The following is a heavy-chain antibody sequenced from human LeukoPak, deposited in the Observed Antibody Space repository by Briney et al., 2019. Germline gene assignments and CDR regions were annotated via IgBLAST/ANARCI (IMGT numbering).Heavy chain of an antibody. V-gene: IGHV3-7*01. CDR3: ARDRAGYSYGPDY. CDR1: GFTFSSYW. CDR2: IKQDGSEK. J-gene: IGHJ4*02. Sequence: GGSLRLSCAASGFTFSSYWMSWVRQAPGKGLEWVANIKQDGSEKYYVDSVKGRFTISRDNAKNSLYLQMNSLRAEDTAVYYCARDRAGYSYGPDYWGQGTLVTVSS. D-gene: IGHD5-18*01.